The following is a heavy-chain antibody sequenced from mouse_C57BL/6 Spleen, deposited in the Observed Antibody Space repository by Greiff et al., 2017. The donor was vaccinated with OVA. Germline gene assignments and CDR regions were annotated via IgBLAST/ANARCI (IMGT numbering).Heavy chain of an antibody. V-gene: IGHV1-81*01. Sequence: QVQLKESGAELARPGASVKLSCKASGYTFTRYGISWVKQRTGQGLEWILEIYPRSGNTYYNEKFKGKATLTADKSSSPAYMELRSLTSEDSAVYFCARRITTVVEGWYFDVWGTGTTVTVSS. J-gene: IGHJ1*03. CDR1: GYTFTRYG. CDR2: IYPRSGNT. CDR3: ARRITTVVEGWYFDV. D-gene: IGHD1-1*01.